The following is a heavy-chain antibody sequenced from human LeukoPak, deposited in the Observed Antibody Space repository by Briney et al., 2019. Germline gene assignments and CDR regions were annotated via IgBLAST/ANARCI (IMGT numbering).Heavy chain of an antibody. Sequence: GGSLRLSCAASGFTVSSNYMSWVRQAPGKGLEWVSVIYSGGTTYYADSVKGRFTISRDNSKNTLYLQMNSLRAEDTAVYYCARCPQGSDDYWGQGTLVTVSS. CDR1: GFTVSSNY. CDR3: ARCPQGSDDY. J-gene: IGHJ4*02. V-gene: IGHV3-53*01. CDR2: IYSGGTT.